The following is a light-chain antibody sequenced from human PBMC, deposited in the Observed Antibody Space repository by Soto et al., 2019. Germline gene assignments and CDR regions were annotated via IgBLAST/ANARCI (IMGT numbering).Light chain of an antibody. J-gene: IGKJ2*01. CDR2: KTS. CDR1: QNIFNW. Sequence: DIQMTQSPSTLSASLGDRVTITCRARQNIFNWLAWYQQKPGKAPNLLIYKTSTLQRGFPSRLSGRGSGTEFTLTISSLQPDDFATYYCQQYDSQPMYTFGQGTKV. CDR3: QQYDSQPMYT. V-gene: IGKV1-5*03.